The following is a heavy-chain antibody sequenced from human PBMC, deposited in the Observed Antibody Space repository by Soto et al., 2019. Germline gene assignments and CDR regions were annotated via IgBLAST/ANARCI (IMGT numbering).Heavy chain of an antibody. J-gene: IGHJ3*02. CDR1: GGSISSYY. Sequence: SETLSLTCTVSGGSISSYYWSWIRQPPGKGLEWIGYIYYSGSTNYNPSLKSRVTISVDTSKNQFSLKLSSVTAADTAVYYCAREKDYGFDAFDIWGQGTMVTVSS. V-gene: IGHV4-59*01. CDR2: IYYSGST. CDR3: AREKDYGFDAFDI. D-gene: IGHD4-17*01.